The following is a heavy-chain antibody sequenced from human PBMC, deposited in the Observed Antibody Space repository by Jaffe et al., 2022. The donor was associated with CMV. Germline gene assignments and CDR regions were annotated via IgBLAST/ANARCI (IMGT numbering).Heavy chain of an antibody. J-gene: IGHJ3*02. Sequence: EVQLVESGGGLVQPGRSLRLSCAASGFTFDDYAMHWVRQAPGKGLEWVSGISWNSGSIGYADSVKGRFTISRDNAKNSLYLQMNSLRAEDTALYYCAKDSGVAVAGRGAFDIWGQGTMVTVSS. V-gene: IGHV3-9*01. CDR3: AKDSGVAVAGRGAFDI. D-gene: IGHD6-19*01. CDR2: ISWNSGSI. CDR1: GFTFDDYA.